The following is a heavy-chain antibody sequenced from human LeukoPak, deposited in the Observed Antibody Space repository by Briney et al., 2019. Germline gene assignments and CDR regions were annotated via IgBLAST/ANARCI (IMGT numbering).Heavy chain of an antibody. V-gene: IGHV5-51*01. D-gene: IGHD5-24*01. CDR3: ARQERRDGSAIDC. CDR1: GYSFSTYW. J-gene: IGHJ4*02. Sequence: PGDSLKISCQASGYSFSTYWIGWVRQMPGKGLEWMGILHPGNSDTRYSPPFQGHVTFSADTSTSTAYLQWSSLRASDTAIYYCARQERRDGSAIDCWGQGTLVTVSS. CDR2: LHPGNSDT.